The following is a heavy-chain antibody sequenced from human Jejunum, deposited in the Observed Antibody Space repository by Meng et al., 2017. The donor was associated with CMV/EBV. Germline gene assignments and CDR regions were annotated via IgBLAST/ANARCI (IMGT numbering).Heavy chain of an antibody. J-gene: IGHJ4*02. Sequence: FSDYALHWVRQAPGKGLEWVAVISYDGSNKYYADSVKGRFTISRDNSKNTLYLQMNSLRAEDTAVYYCASPPRAYYDFWTGQDSWGQGALVTVSS. CDR2: ISYDGSNK. D-gene: IGHD3-3*01. V-gene: IGHV3-30-3*01. CDR3: ASPPRAYYDFWTGQDS. CDR1: FSDYA.